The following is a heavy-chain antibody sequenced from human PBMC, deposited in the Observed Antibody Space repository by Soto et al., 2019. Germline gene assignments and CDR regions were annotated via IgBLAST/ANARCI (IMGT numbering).Heavy chain of an antibody. V-gene: IGHV4-59*01. CDR1: GGSISSYY. CDR2: IYYSGST. CDR3: ARAPTVTTFDY. J-gene: IGHJ4*02. Sequence: PSETLSLTCTVSGGSISSYYWSWLRQPPGKGLEWIGYIYYSGSTNYNPSLKSRVTISVDTSKNQFSLKLSSVTAADTAVYYCARAPTVTTFDYGDQGTLLNVSS. D-gene: IGHD4-17*01.